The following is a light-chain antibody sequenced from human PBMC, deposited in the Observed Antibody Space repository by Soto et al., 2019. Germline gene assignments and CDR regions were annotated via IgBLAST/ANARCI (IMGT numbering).Light chain of an antibody. CDR1: QSVSSSY. CDR2: GAS. CDR3: QQYGSSPQT. V-gene: IGKV3-20*01. J-gene: IGKJ1*01. Sequence: EIVLTQSPGTLSLSPGEIATLSCRASQSVSSSYLAWYQQKPGQAPRLLIYGASSRATGIPDRFSGSGSGTDLTLTISRLEPEDFAVYYCQQYGSSPQTFGQGTKVEIK.